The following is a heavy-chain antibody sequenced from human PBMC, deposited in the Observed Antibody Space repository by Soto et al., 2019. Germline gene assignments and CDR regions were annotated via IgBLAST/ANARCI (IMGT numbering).Heavy chain of an antibody. CDR3: SEWLAGGSVNLDH. V-gene: IGHV3-23*01. Sequence: WGSLRLSCVVSGLSLNNYAIALFRHAPGKWLEFVSTIDVLDGAWYSDSVRGSLAISRDVSSNTVYLQMSSLRGEDTAIYFCSEWLAGGSVNLDHWGPGTRVTVSS. D-gene: IGHD5-12*01. CDR2: IDVLDGA. J-gene: IGHJ4*02. CDR1: GLSLNNYA.